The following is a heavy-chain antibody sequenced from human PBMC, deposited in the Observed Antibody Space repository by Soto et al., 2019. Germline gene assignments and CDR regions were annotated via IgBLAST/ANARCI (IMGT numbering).Heavy chain of an antibody. CDR1: GFTFSSYG. CDR2: ISHDGGEK. V-gene: IGHV3-30*03. D-gene: IGHD3-3*01. J-gene: IGHJ3*02. Sequence: QGQLVESGGGVFQPGRSLRLSCAASGFTFSSYGMHWVRQAPGKGLEWVAVISHDGGEKNYADSVKGRFTISIDNSKNTLYLEMNSLGAEDTSVSSCATLAMTRDYYDLGSGYNAFDIWGQGTMVTVS. CDR3: ATLAMTRDYYDLGSGYNAFDI.